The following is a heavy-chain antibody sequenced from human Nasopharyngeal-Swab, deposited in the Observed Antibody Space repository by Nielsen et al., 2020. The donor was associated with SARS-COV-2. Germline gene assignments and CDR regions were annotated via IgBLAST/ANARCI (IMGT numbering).Heavy chain of an antibody. CDR2: IDPSDSYT. D-gene: IGHD3-3*01. CDR1: GYSFTSYW. V-gene: IGHV5-10-1*01. J-gene: IGHJ5*02. Sequence: GGSLRLSCKGSGYSFTSYWISWVRQMPGEGLEWMGRIDPSDSYTNYSPSFQGHVTISADKSISTAYLQWSSLKASDTAMYYCARLERFLEWSNWFDPWGQGTLVTVSS. CDR3: ARLERFLEWSNWFDP.